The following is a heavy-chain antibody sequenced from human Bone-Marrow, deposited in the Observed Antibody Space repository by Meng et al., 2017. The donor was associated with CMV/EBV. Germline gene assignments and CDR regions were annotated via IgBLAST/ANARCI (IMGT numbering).Heavy chain of an antibody. CDR1: GFTFRSHI. J-gene: IGHJ4*02. D-gene: IGHD3-3*01. Sequence: GGSLRLSCAASGFTFRSHIMNWVRQAPGKGLEWVSSISGDSTYIYYADSVKGRFTISRDNAKNSLFLQVNSLRADDTAVYYCARVDSSGSYTVDYWGQGTLFTVS. CDR3: ARVDSSGSYTVDY. CDR2: ISGDSTYI. V-gene: IGHV3-21*01.